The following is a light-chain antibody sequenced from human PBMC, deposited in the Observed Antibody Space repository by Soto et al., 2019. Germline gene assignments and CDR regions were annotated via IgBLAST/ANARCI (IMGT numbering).Light chain of an antibody. V-gene: IGLV2-14*01. CDR2: DVS. J-gene: IGLJ1*01. CDR3: SSYTTSSLYV. Sequence: QSVLTQPASVSGSPGRSITISCSGTNSDVGGYNYVSWYQQHPGKAPKLMIYDVSYRPSGISNRFSGSKSDNTASLTISGLQAEDEADYYCSSYTTSSLYVFGPGTKVTVL. CDR1: NSDVGGYNY.